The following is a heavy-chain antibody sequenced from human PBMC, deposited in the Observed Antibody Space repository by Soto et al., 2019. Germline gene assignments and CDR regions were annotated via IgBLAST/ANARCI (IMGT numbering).Heavy chain of an antibody. CDR2: ISGSGGST. J-gene: IGHJ4*02. D-gene: IGHD3-22*01. CDR3: ARNYYDSSGATDY. CDR1: GFTVSSYA. V-gene: IGHV3-23*01. Sequence: PGGSLGLSCAASGFTVSSYAMSWVRQAPGKGLEWVSAISGSGGSTYYADSVKGRFTISRDNSKNTLYLQMNSLRAEDTAVYYWARNYYDSSGATDYWVQGTLVTAPQ.